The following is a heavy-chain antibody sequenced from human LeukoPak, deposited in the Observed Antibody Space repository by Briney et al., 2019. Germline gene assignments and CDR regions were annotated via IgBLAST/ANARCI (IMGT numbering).Heavy chain of an antibody. Sequence: SETLSLTCTVSGGSISRGDYYCSWIRQPPGRGLEWIGYIYYSGSTYYNPSLKSRVTISVDTSKNQFSLKLSSVTAADTAVYFCARDLPYYYDSSGYSSPQAFDIWGQGTMVTVSS. CDR1: GGSISRGDYY. V-gene: IGHV4-30-4*01. D-gene: IGHD3-22*01. CDR3: ARDLPYYYDSSGYSSPQAFDI. J-gene: IGHJ3*02. CDR2: IYYSGST.